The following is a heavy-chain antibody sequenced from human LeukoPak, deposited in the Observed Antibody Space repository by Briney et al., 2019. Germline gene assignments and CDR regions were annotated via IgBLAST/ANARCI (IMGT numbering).Heavy chain of an antibody. CDR3: ARAYEWSFDY. D-gene: IGHD3-3*01. CDR2: IYYSGST. Sequence: SETLSLTCTVSGGSISSYYWSWIRQPPGQGLEWIGYIYYSGSTNYNPSLKSRVTISVDTSKNQFSLKLSSVTAADTAVYYCARAYEWSFDYWGQGTLVTVSS. V-gene: IGHV4-59*01. CDR1: GGSISSYY. J-gene: IGHJ4*02.